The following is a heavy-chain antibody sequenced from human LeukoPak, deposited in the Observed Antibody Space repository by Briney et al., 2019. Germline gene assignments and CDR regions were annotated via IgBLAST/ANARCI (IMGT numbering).Heavy chain of an antibody. D-gene: IGHD6-19*01. Sequence: GGSLRLSCAASGFTLSNAYMSCVRQAPGKGLEWVGRIRSKTDGGTIDYAARVKDRFTISRDDSKNTLYLQMNSLKTEDTAVYYCTTAVAGTVRIDYWGQGTLVTVSS. CDR3: TTAVAGTVRIDY. CDR2: IRSKTDGGTI. CDR1: GFTLSNAY. J-gene: IGHJ4*02. V-gene: IGHV3-15*01.